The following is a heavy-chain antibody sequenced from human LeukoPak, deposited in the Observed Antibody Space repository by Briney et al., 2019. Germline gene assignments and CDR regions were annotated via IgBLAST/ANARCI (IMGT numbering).Heavy chain of an antibody. V-gene: IGHV4-61*02. CDR3: AAGVPGTTAYDYYYMDV. D-gene: IGHD2/OR15-2a*01. J-gene: IGHJ6*03. CDR1: GGSISSGSYY. CDR2: IYTSGST. Sequence: SETLSLTCTVSGGSISSGSYYWGWIRQPAGKGLEWIGRIYTSGSTKYNPSLKSRVSISVDTPKNQFSLNLRSVTAADTAVYYCAAGVPGTTAYDYYYMDVWGKGTTVTVSS.